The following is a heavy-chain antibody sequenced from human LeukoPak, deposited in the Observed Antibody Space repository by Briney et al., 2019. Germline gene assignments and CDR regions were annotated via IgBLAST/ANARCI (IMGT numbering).Heavy chain of an antibody. CDR2: VYHSGST. V-gene: IGHV4-59*01. D-gene: IGHD6-25*01. J-gene: IGHJ4*02. CDR1: GASIRTYY. CDR3: AASLTALRPSYYFDF. Sequence: PSETLSLTCAVSGASIRTYYWTWVRQPPGQGLEWIGYVYHSGSTYYTPSLRRRVAMSIATSENSFSLKLNSVTAADTAVYYCAASLTALRPSYYFDFWAQGIQVTVSS.